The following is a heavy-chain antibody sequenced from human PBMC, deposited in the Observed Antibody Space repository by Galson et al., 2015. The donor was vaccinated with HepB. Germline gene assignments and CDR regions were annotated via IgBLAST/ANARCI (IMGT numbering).Heavy chain of an antibody. Sequence: SVKVSCKASGGTFSSYAISWVRQAPGQGLEWMGRIIPILGIANYAQKLQGRVTMTTDTSTSTAYMELRSLRSDDTAVYYCAREVYSRLGGMDVWGQGTTVTVSS. V-gene: IGHV1-69*04. D-gene: IGHD2-8*01. CDR1: GGTFSSYA. CDR3: AREVYSRLGGMDV. CDR2: IIPILGIA. J-gene: IGHJ6*02.